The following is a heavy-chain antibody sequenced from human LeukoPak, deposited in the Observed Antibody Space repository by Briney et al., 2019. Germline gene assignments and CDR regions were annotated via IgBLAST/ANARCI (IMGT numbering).Heavy chain of an antibody. CDR3: ARRVPAASGGGFDY. Sequence: SETLSLTCAVSGGSLSGYYWNWLRQPPGKGLEWIGCVNAVGSTKYNPSLSSRLTISVDKSKNQFSLKLNSVTAADSAVYFCARRVPAASGGGFDYWGQGTLVAVSS. J-gene: IGHJ4*02. D-gene: IGHD6-13*01. CDR2: VNAVGST. V-gene: IGHV4-4*08. CDR1: GGSLSGYY.